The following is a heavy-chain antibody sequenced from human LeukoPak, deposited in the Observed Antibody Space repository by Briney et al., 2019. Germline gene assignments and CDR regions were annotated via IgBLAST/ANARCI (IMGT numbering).Heavy chain of an antibody. Sequence: PGGSLRLSCAASGFTFSSYSMNWVRQAPGKGLERVSYISSSSSAIYYADSVKGRFTISRDNAKNSLYLQMNSLRAEDTAVYYCARRAYYGSGSYYRRFYFDYWGQGTLVTVSS. D-gene: IGHD3-10*01. CDR1: GFTFSSYS. V-gene: IGHV3-48*01. CDR2: ISSSSSAI. CDR3: ARRAYYGSGSYYRRFYFDY. J-gene: IGHJ4*02.